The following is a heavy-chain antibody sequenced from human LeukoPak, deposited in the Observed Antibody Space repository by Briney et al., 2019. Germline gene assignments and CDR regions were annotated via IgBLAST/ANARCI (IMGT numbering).Heavy chain of an antibody. Sequence: AGSLRLSCAASGFTFSSYAMTWVRQAPGKGLEWVSAISGSGGSTYYADSVKGRFAISRDNSKNTLYLQMSSLRAEDTALYYCAKGQTSGTHYFGDFDYWGQGTLVTVSS. CDR1: GFTFSSYA. V-gene: IGHV3-23*01. CDR2: ISGSGGST. J-gene: IGHJ4*02. CDR3: AKGQTSGTHYFGDFDY. D-gene: IGHD2-21*01.